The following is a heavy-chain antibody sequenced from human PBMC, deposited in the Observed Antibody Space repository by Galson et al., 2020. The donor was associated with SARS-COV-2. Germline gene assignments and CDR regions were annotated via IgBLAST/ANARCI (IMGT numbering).Heavy chain of an antibody. Sequence: ASVKVSCKASGYTFTGHYVHWVRQAPGQGLEWVGWINPNSGVTNYAQKFQGRVTMTRDTSITTGYMELSGLRSDDTAVYYCARNYGLSPRGPDDYFYVMDVWGQGTTVTVSS. V-gene: IGHV1-2*02. CDR3: ARNYGLSPRGPDDYFYVMDV. CDR1: GYTFTGHY. CDR2: INPNSGVT. J-gene: IGHJ6*02. D-gene: IGHD3-10*01.